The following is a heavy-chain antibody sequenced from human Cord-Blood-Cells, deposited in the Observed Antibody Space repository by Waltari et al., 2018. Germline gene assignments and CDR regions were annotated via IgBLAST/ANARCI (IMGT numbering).Heavy chain of an antibody. CDR2: LDHEDGET. V-gene: IGHV1-24*01. Sequence: QVQLVQSGAEVKKPGASVKVSCKVSGYTLTELSMHWVRPAPGKGLEWRGGLDHEDGETFYGQKCQGRFTMTEDTSTDTAYMELSSRRSEDTAVYYCATGGGPEGGYGDYWFDPWGQGTLVTVSS. D-gene: IGHD4-17*01. J-gene: IGHJ5*02. CDR1: GYTLTELS. CDR3: ATGGGPEGGYGDYWFDP.